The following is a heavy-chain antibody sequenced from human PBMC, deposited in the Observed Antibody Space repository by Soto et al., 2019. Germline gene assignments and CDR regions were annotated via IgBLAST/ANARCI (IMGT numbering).Heavy chain of an antibody. CDR2: IYYSGST. CDR1: GGSISSSSYY. CDR3: ARHEFRSYDDSSGYYGH. D-gene: IGHD3-22*01. Sequence: SETLSLTCTVSGGSISSSSYYWGWIRQPPGKGLEWIGSIYYSGSTYYNPSLKSRVTISVDTSKNQFSLKLSSVTAADTAVYYCARHEFRSYDDSSGYYGHWGQGALVTVS. V-gene: IGHV4-39*01. J-gene: IGHJ4*02.